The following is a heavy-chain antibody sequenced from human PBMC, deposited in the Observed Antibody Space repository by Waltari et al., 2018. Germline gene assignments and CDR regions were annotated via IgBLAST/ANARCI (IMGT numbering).Heavy chain of an antibody. V-gene: IGHV1-69*04. CDR2: VIPIVDVA. CDR3: TRVGGVTGTTGATDV. D-gene: IGHD1-20*01. CDR1: VTTSNNSD. Sequence: QVHLVQSGAEVKKPGSSVRVSDRLSVTTSNNSDLHWVRQAPGQGFELMGRVIPIVDVANYAQRFQGRVTFTADKSTSTAYMELKNLRSDDTAIYYCTRVGGVTGTTGATDVWGQGTTITVSS. J-gene: IGHJ6*02.